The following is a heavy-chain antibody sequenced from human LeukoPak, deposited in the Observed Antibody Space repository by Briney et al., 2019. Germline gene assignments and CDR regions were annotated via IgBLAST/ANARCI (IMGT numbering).Heavy chain of an antibody. V-gene: IGHV4-59*01. Sequence: SETLSLTCIVSGASFSSYYWSWIRQPPGKGLEWIGHVSYSGTTNYNPTLKSRVTISLDTSKNQFSLNLTSVTAADTAVYYCAREVSGDFDYWGQGTLVTVSS. CDR2: VSYSGTT. D-gene: IGHD5/OR15-5a*01. CDR3: AREVSGDFDY. CDR1: GASFSSYY. J-gene: IGHJ4*02.